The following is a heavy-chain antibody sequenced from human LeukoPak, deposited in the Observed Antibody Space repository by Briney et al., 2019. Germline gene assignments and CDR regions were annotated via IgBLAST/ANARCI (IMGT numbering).Heavy chain of an antibody. D-gene: IGHD3-10*01. Sequence: SETLSLTCTVSGDSISGYYWSWIRQPAGKGLEWIGSIYYSGSTYYNPSLKSRVTISVDTSKNQFSLKLSSVTAADTAVYYCARQTMVRGVAVTFDYWGQGTLVTVSS. CDR3: ARQTMVRGVAVTFDY. V-gene: IGHV4-38-2*02. J-gene: IGHJ4*02. CDR2: IYYSGST. CDR1: GDSISGYY.